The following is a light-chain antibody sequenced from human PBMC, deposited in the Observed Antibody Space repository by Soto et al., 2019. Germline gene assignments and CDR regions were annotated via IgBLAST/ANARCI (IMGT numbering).Light chain of an antibody. Sequence: QSALTQPASVSGSPGQSITISCTGTSSDAGNYNDVSWYQQHPDKAPKLMIYDVSNRPSGVSNRFSGSKSGNTASLTISGLQAEDEADYYCSSYTSSTTLVFGGGTKLTVL. CDR3: SSYTSSTTLV. J-gene: IGLJ2*01. CDR1: SSDAGNYND. V-gene: IGLV2-14*01. CDR2: DVS.